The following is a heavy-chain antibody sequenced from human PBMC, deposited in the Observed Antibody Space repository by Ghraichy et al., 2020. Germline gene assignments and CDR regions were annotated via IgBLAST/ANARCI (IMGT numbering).Heavy chain of an antibody. J-gene: IGHJ4*02. V-gene: IGHV3-53*01. CDR3: ARGGVTENPVWEYYFDY. CDR1: GFTVSSNY. CDR2: IYSGGST. D-gene: IGHD3-10*01. Sequence: GGSLRLACAASGFTVSSNYMSWVRQAPGKGLEWVSVIYSGGSTYYADSVKGRFTISRDNSKNTLYLQMNSLRAEDTAVYYCARGGVTENPVWEYYFDYWGQGTLVTVSS.